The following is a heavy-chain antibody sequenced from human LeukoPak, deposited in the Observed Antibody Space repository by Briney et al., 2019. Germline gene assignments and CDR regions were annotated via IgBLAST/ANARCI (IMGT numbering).Heavy chain of an antibody. J-gene: IGHJ4*02. Sequence: TSETLSLTCTVSGVSITSYFWSWIRQPPVRGLEWIGYIYHSGSTNSNPSLKSRVSISQDTSKNQFSLKLSSVTAADTAVYYCAGGRVPGAWGQGTLVTVSS. CDR3: AGGRVPGA. CDR1: GVSITSYF. D-gene: IGHD6-19*01. V-gene: IGHV4-59*01. CDR2: IYHSGST.